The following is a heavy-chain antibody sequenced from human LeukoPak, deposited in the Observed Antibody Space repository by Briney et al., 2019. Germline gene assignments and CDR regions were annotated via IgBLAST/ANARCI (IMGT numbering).Heavy chain of an antibody. D-gene: IGHD3-3*01. CDR2: ISYDGSNK. V-gene: IGHV3-30-3*01. CDR3: ARGVRAYDFWSGYSPYYYYGMDV. CDR1: GFTFSSYA. Sequence: GGSLRLSCAASGFTFSSYAMHWVRQAPGKGLEWVAVISYDGSNKYYADSVKVRFTISRDNSKNTLYLHMNSLRAEATAVYYCARGVRAYDFWSGYSPYYYYGMDVWGQGTTVTVSS. J-gene: IGHJ6*02.